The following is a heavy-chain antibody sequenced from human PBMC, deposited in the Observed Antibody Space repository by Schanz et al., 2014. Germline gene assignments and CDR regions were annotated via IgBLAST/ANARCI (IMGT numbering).Heavy chain of an antibody. CDR1: GYTFTSYG. J-gene: IGHJ4*02. CDR2: VSPYSGDT. Sequence: QVQLVQSGAEVKKPGASVKVSCKASGYTFTSYGISWVRQAPGQGLEWMGRVSPYSGDTNYAQKFQGRVTMTRDVSINTAYMELSRLRYDDTAVYYCAREAYDSSGYEFDYWGQGTLVTVSS. V-gene: IGHV1-18*01. D-gene: IGHD3-22*01. CDR3: AREAYDSSGYEFDY.